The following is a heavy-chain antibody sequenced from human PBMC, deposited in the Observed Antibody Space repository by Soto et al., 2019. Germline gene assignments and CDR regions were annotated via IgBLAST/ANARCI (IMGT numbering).Heavy chain of an antibody. CDR3: ARAQDSSGYYYVTYFDY. Sequence: QVQLVQSGAEVKKPGSSVKVSCKASGGTFSSYAISWVRQAPGQGLERMGGIIPIFGTANYAQKFQGRVTITADESTSTAYMELSSLRSEDTAVYYCARAQDSSGYYYVTYFDYWGQGTLVTVSS. V-gene: IGHV1-69*12. CDR2: IIPIFGTA. CDR1: GGTFSSYA. D-gene: IGHD3-22*01. J-gene: IGHJ4*02.